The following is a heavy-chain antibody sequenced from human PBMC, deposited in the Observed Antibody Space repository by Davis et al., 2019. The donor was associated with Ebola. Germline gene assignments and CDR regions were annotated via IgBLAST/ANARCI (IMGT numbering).Heavy chain of an antibody. CDR2: INPDGTTT. V-gene: IGHV3-74*03. J-gene: IGHJ4*02. CDR3: ARDPLLSWEYYFDY. Sequence: GESLKISCAASGFTFSNHWMHWIRQAPGKGLVWVSRINPDGTTTMYADSVEGRFTISRDNAKNTLFLQMDSLRAEDTAVYYCARDPLLSWEYYFDYWGQGTLVTVSS. CDR1: GFTFSNHW. D-gene: IGHD2-2*01.